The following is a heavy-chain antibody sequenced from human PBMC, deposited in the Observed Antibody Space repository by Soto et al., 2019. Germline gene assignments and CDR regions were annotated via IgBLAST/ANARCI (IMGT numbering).Heavy chain of an antibody. CDR3: ARGGVGATTDDFDY. D-gene: IGHD1-26*01. V-gene: IGHV1-2*02. CDR2: INPNSGGT. J-gene: IGHJ4*02. Sequence: QVQLVQSGAEVKKPGASVKVSCKASGYTFTGYYMHWVRQAPGQGLEWMGWINPNSGGTNYAQKFQGRVTITADESTSTAYMELSSLRSEDTAVYYCARGGVGATTDDFDYWGQGTLVTVSS. CDR1: GYTFTGYY.